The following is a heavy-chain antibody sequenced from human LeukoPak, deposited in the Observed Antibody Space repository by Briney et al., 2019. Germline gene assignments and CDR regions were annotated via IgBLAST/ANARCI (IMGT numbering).Heavy chain of an antibody. CDR2: IYTSGST. J-gene: IGHJ4*02. D-gene: IGHD6-19*01. V-gene: IGHV4-61*02. Sequence: PSETLSLTCTVSGGSISSGSYFWRWIRQPAGKGLEWIVRIYTSGSTKYNPSLKSRVTISVDTSNNQFSLKLSPVTAADTAVYYCARVKKSSGWYDEADRYYFDYWGQGTLVTVSS. CDR3: ARVKKSSGWYDEADRYYFDY. CDR1: GGSISSGSYF.